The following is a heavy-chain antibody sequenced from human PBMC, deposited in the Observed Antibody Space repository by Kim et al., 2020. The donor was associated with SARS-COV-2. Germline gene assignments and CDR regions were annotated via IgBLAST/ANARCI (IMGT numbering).Heavy chain of an antibody. D-gene: IGHD2-2*01. Sequence: LETLSLTCTVSGYSISSGYYWGWIRQPPGKGLEWIGSIYHSGSTYYNPSLKSRVTISVDTSKNQFSLKLSSVTAADTAVYYCARAIVVVPAAIGVGWFDPWGQGTLVTVSS. CDR3: ARAIVVVPAAIGVGWFDP. J-gene: IGHJ5*02. V-gene: IGHV4-38-2*02. CDR1: GYSISSGYY. CDR2: IYHSGST.